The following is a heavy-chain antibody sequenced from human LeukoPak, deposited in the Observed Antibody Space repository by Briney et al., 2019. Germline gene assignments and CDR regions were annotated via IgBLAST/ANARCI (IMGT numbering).Heavy chain of an antibody. CDR3: AKGDNFGRVADAFDS. CDR2: ITSGADT. Sequence: PGGSLRLSCAASGFTFDKFAMSWVRQAPGKGLQWVSTITSGADTYYVDSVMGRFSISRDNSRNTVSVQMHSLRADDTAVYFCAKGDNFGRVADAFDSWGQATMVTVSS. D-gene: IGHD1-1*01. J-gene: IGHJ3*01. V-gene: IGHV3-23*01. CDR1: GFTFDKFA.